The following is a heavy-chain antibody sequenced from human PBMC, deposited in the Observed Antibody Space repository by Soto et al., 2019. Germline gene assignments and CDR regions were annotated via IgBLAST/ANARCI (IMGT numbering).Heavy chain of an antibody. V-gene: IGHV3-23*01. CDR2: IDGPGGST. J-gene: IGHJ6*02. CDR1: GFTFTSYA. D-gene: IGHD3-3*01. Sequence: GSLLLPCSASGFTFTSYAMTWVRQAPGKGLEWVSGIDGPGGSTFYAGSVRVRFSISRDNSQNTLYLQMTTLRADDTAVYYCAKVNTIFGVDTFSSSSYYGMDVWGLGTKVTVYS. CDR3: AKVNTIFGVDTFSSSSYYGMDV.